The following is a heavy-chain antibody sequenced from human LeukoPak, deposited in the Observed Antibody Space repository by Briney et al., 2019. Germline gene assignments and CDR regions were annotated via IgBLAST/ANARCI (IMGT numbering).Heavy chain of an antibody. CDR3: ARDNDWAFDY. CDR1: GFTFSSYE. J-gene: IGHJ4*02. V-gene: IGHV3-48*02. Sequence: PGGSLRLSCAASGFTFSSYEMNWVRQAPGKGLEWISYIRSSSSNIWYADSVKGRFTISRDNAKNSLYLQMNSLRDEDTAVYYCARDNDWAFDYWGQGTLVTVSS. CDR2: IRSSSSNI. D-gene: IGHD1-1*01.